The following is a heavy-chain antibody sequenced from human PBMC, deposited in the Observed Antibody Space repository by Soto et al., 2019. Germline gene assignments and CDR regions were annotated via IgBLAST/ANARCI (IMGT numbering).Heavy chain of an antibody. CDR2: IYSGGST. Sequence: GGSLRLSCAASGFTVSSNYMSWVRQAPGKGLEWVSVIYSGGSTYYADSVKGRFTISRDNSKNTLYLQMNSLRAEDTAVYYCARDWTKKPRIRDGYFVGSGGMDVWGQGTTVTVSS. CDR1: GFTVSSNY. CDR3: ARDWTKKPRIRDGYFVGSGGMDV. D-gene: IGHD5-12*01. J-gene: IGHJ6*02. V-gene: IGHV3-53*01.